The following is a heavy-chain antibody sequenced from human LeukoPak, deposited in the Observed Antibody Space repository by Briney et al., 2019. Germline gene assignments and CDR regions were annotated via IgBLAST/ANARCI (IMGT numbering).Heavy chain of an antibody. CDR3: AIYGDLTHALDY. J-gene: IGHJ4*02. CDR1: GFTFSSYS. CDR2: ISSSSSYI. D-gene: IGHD4-17*01. Sequence: GGSLRLSCAASGFTFSSYSMNWVRQAPGKGLEWVSSISSSSSYIYYADSVRGRFTISRDNAKNSLYLQMNSLRAEDTAVYYCAIYGDLTHALDYWGQGTLVTVSS. V-gene: IGHV3-21*01.